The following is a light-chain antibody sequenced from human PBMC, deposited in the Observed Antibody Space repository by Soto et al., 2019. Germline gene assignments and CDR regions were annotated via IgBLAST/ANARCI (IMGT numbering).Light chain of an antibody. V-gene: IGLV2-14*01. CDR1: SSDVGGYNY. CDR3: SSYTSSSTVV. CDR2: DVS. J-gene: IGLJ2*01. Sequence: QSALTQPASVSGSPGQSITISCTGTSSDVGGYNYVSWYQQHPGKAPKLMIYDVSNRPSGVSNRFSGSKSGNTASLTISGLQAEDEADIYCSSYTSSSTVVFGGGTKVTVL.